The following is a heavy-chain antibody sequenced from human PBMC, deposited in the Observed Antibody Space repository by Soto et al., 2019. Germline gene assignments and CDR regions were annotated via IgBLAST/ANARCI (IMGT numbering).Heavy chain of an antibody. Sequence: QVQLQESGPGLVKPSGTLSLTCTVSGDSISSSTNWWNWVRQPPGKGLEWIGEIYHSGGTNYNPSLKSRVTISVDKSKNQFSLKLNSVTAADTAVYYCANLGMSPTAADYWGQGTLVTVSS. CDR2: IYHSGGT. CDR3: ANLGMSPTAADY. V-gene: IGHV4-4*02. J-gene: IGHJ4*02. D-gene: IGHD4-17*01. CDR1: GDSISSSTNW.